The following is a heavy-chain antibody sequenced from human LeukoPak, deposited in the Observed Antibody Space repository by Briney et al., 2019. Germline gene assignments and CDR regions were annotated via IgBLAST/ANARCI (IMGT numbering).Heavy chain of an antibody. Sequence: ASVKVSCKASGYTFTSYFIHWVRQAPGQGLEWMGIINPGSGSTSYLQKFQGRVTMTRDTSTSTVYMELSSLRSDDTAVYYRARGYGDYVTDWGQGTLVTVSS. V-gene: IGHV1-46*01. J-gene: IGHJ4*02. D-gene: IGHD4-17*01. CDR1: GYTFTSYF. CDR3: ARGYGDYVTD. CDR2: INPGSGST.